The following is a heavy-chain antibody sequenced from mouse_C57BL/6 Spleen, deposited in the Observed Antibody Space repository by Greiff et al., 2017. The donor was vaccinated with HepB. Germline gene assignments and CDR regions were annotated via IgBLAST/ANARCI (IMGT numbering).Heavy chain of an antibody. CDR1: GYTFTSYW. J-gene: IGHJ4*01. Sequence: QVQLQQPGAELVKPGASVKLSCKASGYTFTSYWMHWVKQRPGQGLEWIGMIHPNSGSTNYNEKFKSKATLTVDKSSSTAYMQLSSLTSEDSAVYNCASSERDYDEYYAMDYWGQGTSVTVSS. CDR3: ASSERDYDEYYAMDY. D-gene: IGHD2-4*01. V-gene: IGHV1-64*01. CDR2: IHPNSGST.